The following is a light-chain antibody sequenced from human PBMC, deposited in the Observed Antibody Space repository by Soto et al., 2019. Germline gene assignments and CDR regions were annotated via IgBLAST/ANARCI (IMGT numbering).Light chain of an antibody. J-gene: IGLJ2*01. Sequence: QSALTQPPSASGSPGQSVTISCTGISSDVGGYNYVSWYQQYPGKAPKLMIYEVTKRPSGVPDRFSGSKSGNTASLTVSGLQAEYEDDYYCSSYAGTNNALFGGGTKLTVL. V-gene: IGLV2-8*01. CDR2: EVT. CDR3: SSYAGTNNAL. CDR1: SSDVGGYNY.